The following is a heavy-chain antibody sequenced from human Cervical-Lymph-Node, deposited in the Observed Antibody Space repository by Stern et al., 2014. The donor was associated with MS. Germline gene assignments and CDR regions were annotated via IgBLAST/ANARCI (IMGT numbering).Heavy chain of an antibody. CDR1: GFTFTSSA. Sequence: QMQLVQSGPEVKKPGTSVTVSCKASGFTFTSSAVQWVRQARGQRLEWIGWIVVGSGNTNYAQKFQERVTITRDMSTSTAYMELSSLRSEDTAVYYCAAEPMYYYDSVGAFDIWGQGTMVTVSS. CDR2: IVVGSGNT. J-gene: IGHJ3*02. CDR3: AAEPMYYYDSVGAFDI. D-gene: IGHD3-22*01. V-gene: IGHV1-58*01.